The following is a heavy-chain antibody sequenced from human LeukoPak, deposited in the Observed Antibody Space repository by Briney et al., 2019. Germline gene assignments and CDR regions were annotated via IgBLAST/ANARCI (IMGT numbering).Heavy chain of an antibody. V-gene: IGHV1-46*01. Sequence: ASVKVSCKASGYTFTSYYMHWVRQAPGQGLEWMGIINPSGGSTSYAQKFQGRVTMTTDTSTSTAYMELRSLRSDDTAVYYCARNPLPLRYFDWLPPDYYYYYMDVWGKGTTVTVSS. CDR1: GYTFTSYY. J-gene: IGHJ6*03. CDR3: ARNPLPLRYFDWLPPDYYYYYMDV. D-gene: IGHD3-9*01. CDR2: INPSGGST.